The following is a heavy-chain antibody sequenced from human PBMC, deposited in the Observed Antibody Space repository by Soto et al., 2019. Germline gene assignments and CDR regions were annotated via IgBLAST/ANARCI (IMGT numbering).Heavy chain of an antibody. J-gene: IGHJ6*01. CDR1: GGSISSYY. CDR3: ARVGGLGYYYDSSGYYPYGMDV. V-gene: IGHV4-59*01. CDR2: IYYSGST. D-gene: IGHD3-22*01. Sequence: QVQLQESGPGLVKPSETLSLTCTVSGGSISSYYWSWIRQPPGKGLEWIGYIYYSGSTNYNPSLKSRVTISVDTSKNQFSLKLSSVTAADTAVYYCARVGGLGYYYDSSGYYPYGMDVW.